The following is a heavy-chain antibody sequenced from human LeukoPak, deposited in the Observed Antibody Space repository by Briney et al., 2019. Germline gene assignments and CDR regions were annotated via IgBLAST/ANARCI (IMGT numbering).Heavy chain of an antibody. CDR2: IYYSGST. Sequence: SQTLSLTCTVSGGSISSGGYYWSWIRQHPGKGLEWIGYIYYSGSTYYNPSLKSRVTISVDTSKNQFSLKLSSVTAADTAVYYCARIRDGYNYYWFDPWGQGTLVTVSS. V-gene: IGHV4-31*03. D-gene: IGHD5-24*01. J-gene: IGHJ5*02. CDR3: ARIRDGYNYYWFDP. CDR1: GGSISSGGYY.